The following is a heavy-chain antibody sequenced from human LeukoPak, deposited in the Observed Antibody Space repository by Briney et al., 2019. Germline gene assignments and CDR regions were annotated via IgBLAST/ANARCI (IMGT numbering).Heavy chain of an antibody. V-gene: IGHV1-8*02. D-gene: IGHD3-10*01. J-gene: IGHJ5*02. CDR3: ARGGGYYGSGSWGPDKSLKYNWFDP. CDR1: GYTFTSYG. CDR2: MNPNSGNT. Sequence: ASVKVSCKASGYTFTSYGINWVRQATGQGLEWMGWMNPNSGNTGYAQKFQGRVTMTRNTSISTAYMELSSLRSEDTAVYYCARGGGYYGSGSWGPDKSLKYNWFDPWGQGTLVTVSS.